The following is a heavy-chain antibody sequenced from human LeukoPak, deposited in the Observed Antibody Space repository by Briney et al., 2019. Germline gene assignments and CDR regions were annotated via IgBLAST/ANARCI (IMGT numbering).Heavy chain of an antibody. CDR1: GNTLTELS. CDR3: TTGRRYQLYDY. J-gene: IGHJ4*02. D-gene: IGHD1-1*01. V-gene: IGHV1-24*01. Sequence: GASVTVSFKVFGNTLTELSMHWVRQAPGKGLESMGGFAPEDGEAIYAQQFQGRLTMTEDTSTDTAYMELSSLTSEDTAVYYCTTGRRYQLYDYWGQGTLITVSS. CDR2: FAPEDGEA.